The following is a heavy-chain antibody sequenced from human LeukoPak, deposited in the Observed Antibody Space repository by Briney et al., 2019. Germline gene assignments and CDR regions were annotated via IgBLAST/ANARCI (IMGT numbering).Heavy chain of an antibody. D-gene: IGHD1-26*01. CDR3: ARDQWGGDFDY. CDR2: IYYSGST. Sequence: SETLSLTCTVSGGSISSSSYYWGWIRQPPGKWLEWIGSIYYSGSTYYNPSLKSRVTISVDTSKNQFSLKLSSVAAADTAVYYCARDQWGGDFDYWGQGTLVTVSS. V-gene: IGHV4-39*07. J-gene: IGHJ4*02. CDR1: GGSISSSSYY.